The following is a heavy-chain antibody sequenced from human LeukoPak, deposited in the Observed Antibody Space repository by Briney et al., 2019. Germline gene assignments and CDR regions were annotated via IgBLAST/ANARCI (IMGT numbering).Heavy chain of an antibody. Sequence: ASVKVSCKVSGYTLTELSMHWVRQAPGKGLEWMGGFDPEDGEAIYAQKFQGRVTMTEDTSTDTAYMELSSLRSEDTAVYYCATAVSDRKFYYYYYYGMDVWGQGTTVTVSS. CDR3: ATAVSDRKFYYYYYYGMDV. D-gene: IGHD5/OR15-5a*01. V-gene: IGHV1-24*01. CDR2: FDPEDGEA. J-gene: IGHJ6*02. CDR1: GYTLTELS.